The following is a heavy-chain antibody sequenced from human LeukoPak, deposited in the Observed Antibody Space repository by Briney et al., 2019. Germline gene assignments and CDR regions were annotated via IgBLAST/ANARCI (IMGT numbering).Heavy chain of an antibody. CDR3: AASRGGGGYFDL. D-gene: IGHD3-16*01. CDR1: KLTFSSYD. V-gene: IGHV3-33*01. J-gene: IGHJ2*01. CDR2: IWYDGSNK. Sequence: GGSLRLSCAASKLTFSSYDMHWVRQAPGKGLEWVAVIWYDGSNKYSADSVKGRFTISRDNSKNTLFLQMNSLRAEDTAVYYCAASRGGGGYFDLWGRGTLVTVSS.